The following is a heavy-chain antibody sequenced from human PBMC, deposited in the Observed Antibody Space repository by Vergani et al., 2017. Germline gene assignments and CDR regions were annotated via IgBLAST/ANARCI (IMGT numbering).Heavy chain of an antibody. V-gene: IGHV4-39*01. D-gene: IGHD3-10*01. CDR1: GGSISSSSYY. CDR2: IYYSGST. Sequence: QLQLQESGPGLVKPSETLSLTCTVSGGSISSSSYYWGWIRQPPGKGLEWIGSIYYSGSTYYNPSLKSRVTISVDTSKNQFSLKLSSVTAADTAVYYCARQGITMVRGVIRHFDYWGQGILVTVSS. J-gene: IGHJ4*02. CDR3: ARQGITMVRGVIRHFDY.